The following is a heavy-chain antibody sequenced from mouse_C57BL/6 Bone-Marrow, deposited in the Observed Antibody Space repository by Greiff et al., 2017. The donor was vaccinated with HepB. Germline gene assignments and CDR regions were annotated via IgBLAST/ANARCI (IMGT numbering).Heavy chain of an antibody. J-gene: IGHJ3*01. CDR2: IYPGSGST. V-gene: IGHV1-55*01. CDR3: ARNYAAYFWFAY. Sequence: QVQLQQSGAELVKPGASVKMSCKASGYTFTSYWITWVKQRPGQGLEWIGDIYPGSGSTNYNEKFKSKATLTVDTSSSTAYMQLSSLTSEDSAVYYCARNYAAYFWFAYWGQGTLVTVSA. D-gene: IGHD1-1*01. CDR1: GYTFTSYW.